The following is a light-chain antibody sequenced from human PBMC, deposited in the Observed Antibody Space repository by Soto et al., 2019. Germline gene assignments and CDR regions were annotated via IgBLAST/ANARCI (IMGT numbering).Light chain of an antibody. J-gene: IGLJ1*01. CDR3: QSYDSSLSGV. V-gene: IGLV1-40*01. CDR2: GNS. CDR1: SSNIGAGYD. Sequence: QSVLTQPPSVSGAPGQRVTISCTGSSSNIGAGYDVHWYQQLPGTAPKLLIYGNSTRPSGVPDRFSGSKSGTSASLAITGLQAEYEADYYCQSYDSSLSGVFGTGTKLTVL.